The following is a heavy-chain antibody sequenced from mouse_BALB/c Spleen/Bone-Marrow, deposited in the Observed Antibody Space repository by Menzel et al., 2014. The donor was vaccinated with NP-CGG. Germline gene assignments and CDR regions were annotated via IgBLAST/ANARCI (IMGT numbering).Heavy chain of an antibody. CDR2: IYYSGTI. Sequence: EVKLMESGPGLVKPSQTVSLTCTVTGISITTGNYRWSWIRQFPGNKLEWIGFIYYSGTITYNPSLTGRTTITRDTSKNQFFLEMNSLTAEDTATYYCARAYYRYAMDYWGQGTSVTVSS. D-gene: IGHD2-14*01. V-gene: IGHV3-5*02. CDR3: ARAYYRYAMDY. CDR1: GISITTGNYR. J-gene: IGHJ4*01.